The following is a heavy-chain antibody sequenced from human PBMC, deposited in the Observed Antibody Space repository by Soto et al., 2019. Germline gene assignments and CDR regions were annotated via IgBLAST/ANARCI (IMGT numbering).Heavy chain of an antibody. D-gene: IGHD2-21*02. Sequence: GGSLRLSCAASGFTFSSYAMHWVRQAPGKGLEWVAVISYDGSNKYYADSVKGRFTISRDNSKNTLYLQMNSPRAEDTAVYYCARDLAYCGGDCYHAYWGQGTLVTVSS. CDR3: ARDLAYCGGDCYHAY. CDR1: GFTFSSYA. V-gene: IGHV3-30-3*01. J-gene: IGHJ4*02. CDR2: ISYDGSNK.